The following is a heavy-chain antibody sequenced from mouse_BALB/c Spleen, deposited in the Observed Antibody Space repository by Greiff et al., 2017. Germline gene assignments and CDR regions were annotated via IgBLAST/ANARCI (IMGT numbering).Heavy chain of an antibody. D-gene: IGHD1-1*01. CDR2: IYPGSGNT. CDR3: ARRDYYGSGGYFDV. Sequence: VQLQQSGAELARPGASVKLSCKASGYTFTDYYINWVKQRTGQGLEWIGEIYPGSGNTYYNEKFKGKATLTADKSSSTAYMQLSSLTSEDSAVYFCARRDYYGSGGYFDVWGAGTTVTVSS. CDR1: GYTFTDYY. J-gene: IGHJ1*01. V-gene: IGHV1-77*01.